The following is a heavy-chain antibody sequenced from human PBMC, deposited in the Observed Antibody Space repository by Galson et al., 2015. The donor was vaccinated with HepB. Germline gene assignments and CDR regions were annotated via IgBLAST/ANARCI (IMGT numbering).Heavy chain of an antibody. CDR2: IYSGGST. CDR1: GFTVSSNY. D-gene: IGHD2-2*01. Sequence: SLRLSCAASGFTVSSNYMRWVRQAPGKGLEWVSVIYSGGSTYYADSVKGRFTISRDNSKNTLYLQMNSLRAEDTAVYYCARDGVVVVPAAREYYYYYMDVWGKGTTVTVSS. CDR3: ARDGVVVVPAAREYYYYYMDV. V-gene: IGHV3-66*01. J-gene: IGHJ6*03.